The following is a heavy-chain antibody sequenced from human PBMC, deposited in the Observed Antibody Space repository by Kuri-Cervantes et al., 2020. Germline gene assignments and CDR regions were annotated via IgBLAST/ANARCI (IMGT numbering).Heavy chain of an antibody. J-gene: IGHJ6*02. CDR3: AKGGSYFNYYGMDV. Sequence: LSLTCAASGFTFSSYGMHWVRQAPGKGLEWVAVIWYDGSNKYYADSVKGRFTISRDNSKNTLYLQMNRLRAEDTAVYYCAKGGSYFNYYGMDVWGQGTTVTVSS. V-gene: IGHV3-33*06. CDR2: IWYDGSNK. CDR1: GFTFSSYG. D-gene: IGHD1-26*01.